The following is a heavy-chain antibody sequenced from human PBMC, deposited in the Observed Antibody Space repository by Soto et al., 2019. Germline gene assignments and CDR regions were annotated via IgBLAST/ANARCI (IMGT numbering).Heavy chain of an antibody. CDR2: VNPDTGVA. D-gene: IGHD3-16*01. CDR1: GYTFTDYF. V-gene: IGHV1-2*02. Sequence: ASVKVSCKASGYTFTDYFVHWVRLAPGQGLEWMGWVNPDTGVATFPQKFQGRVTVTRDASINTDYMELTHLTSEDAGIYYCARDPIRGGVPYFFDFWGRGTQVTVSS. CDR3: ARDPIRGGVPYFFDF. J-gene: IGHJ4*02.